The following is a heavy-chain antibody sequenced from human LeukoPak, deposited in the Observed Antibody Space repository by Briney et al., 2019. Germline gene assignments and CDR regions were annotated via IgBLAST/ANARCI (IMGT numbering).Heavy chain of an antibody. Sequence: GEPLQISSQASGYPFTHQWVGWVRQLPGTGLEWVGIIYPRDSDTIYSPSFQGHVTISADTSISTAYLEWRSLEASDTAMYYCARHSDVVGAIWGQGTQVTGSS. V-gene: IGHV5-51*01. D-gene: IGHD3-16*01. CDR3: ARHSDVVGAI. CDR2: IYPRDSDT. J-gene: IGHJ4*02. CDR1: GYPFTHQW.